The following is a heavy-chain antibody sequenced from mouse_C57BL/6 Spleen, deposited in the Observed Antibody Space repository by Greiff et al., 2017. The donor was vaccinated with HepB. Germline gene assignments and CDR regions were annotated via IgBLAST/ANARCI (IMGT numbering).Heavy chain of an antibody. Sequence: QVQLKQSGAELAKPGASVKLSCKASGYTFTSYWMHWVKQRPGQGLEWIGYINPSSGYTKYNQKFKDKATLTADKSSSTAYMQLSSLTYEDSAVYYCARGYGISYWYFDVWGTGTTVTVSS. D-gene: IGHD1-1*01. CDR3: ARGYGISYWYFDV. J-gene: IGHJ1*03. CDR2: INPSSGYT. V-gene: IGHV1-7*01. CDR1: GYTFTSYW.